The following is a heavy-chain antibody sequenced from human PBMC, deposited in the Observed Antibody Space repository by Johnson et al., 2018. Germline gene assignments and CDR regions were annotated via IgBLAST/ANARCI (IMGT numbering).Heavy chain of an antibody. CDR3: ERDERRWNYPYVQH. CDR1: GFTFSDYY. D-gene: IGHD1-7*01. J-gene: IGHJ1*01. Sequence: VQLLESGGGLAKPGGSXRLSCAASGFTFSDYYMSWIRQAPGKGLEWVSYLSSSGSTIYYAASVKGRFTLPRDNAKNSLDRQMNSLRAEDTAAYYCERDERRWNYPYVQHWGQGTLVTVSS. CDR2: LSSSGSTI. V-gene: IGHV3-11*04.